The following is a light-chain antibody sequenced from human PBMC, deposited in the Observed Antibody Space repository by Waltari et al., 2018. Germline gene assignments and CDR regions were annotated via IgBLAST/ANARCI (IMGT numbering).Light chain of an antibody. J-gene: IGLJ2*01. CDR2: AVS. V-gene: IGLV2-14*01. CDR1: SSAIGTYNY. CDR3: SSYTNSDTWV. Sequence: QSALTQPASVSGSPGQSITISCTGTSSAIGTYNYVSWYQQLPGKAPKLMISAVSNRPSGLSIRFSGSKSGNTASLTIFELQVEDEGDYYCSSYTNSDTWVFGGGTKVTVL.